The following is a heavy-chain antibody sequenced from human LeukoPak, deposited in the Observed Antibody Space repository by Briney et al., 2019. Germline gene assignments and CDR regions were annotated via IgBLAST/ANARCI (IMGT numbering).Heavy chain of an antibody. CDR2: INWNGGST. CDR1: GFTFDDYG. J-gene: IGHJ6*03. CDR3: ARVAIVVVGYYYYYMDV. D-gene: IGHD3-22*01. Sequence: GGSLRLSCAASGFTFDDYGMSWVRQAPGKGLEWVSGINWNGGSTGYADSVKGRFTISRDNAKNSLYLQINSLRAEDTALYYCARVAIVVVGYYYYYMDVWGKGTTVTISS. V-gene: IGHV3-20*04.